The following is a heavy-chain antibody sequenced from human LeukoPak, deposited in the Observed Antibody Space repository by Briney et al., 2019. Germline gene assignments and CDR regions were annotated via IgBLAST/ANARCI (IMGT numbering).Heavy chain of an antibody. CDR2: ISSSSTLI. Sequence: GGSVRLSCAASGFTFSSYSMFWVRQAPGKGLEWVSSISSSSTLIYYADSVKGRFTISRDNAKNSLYLQMNSLRAEDTAMYFCARGVISVALVDYWGQGTLVTLSS. J-gene: IGHJ4*02. CDR1: GFTFSSYS. CDR3: ARGVISVALVDY. V-gene: IGHV3-21*01. D-gene: IGHD6-19*01.